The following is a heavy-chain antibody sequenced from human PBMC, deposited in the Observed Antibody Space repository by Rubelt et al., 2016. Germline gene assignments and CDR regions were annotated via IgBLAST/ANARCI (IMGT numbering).Heavy chain of an antibody. V-gene: IGHV4-34*01. CDR3: ASGSSEWLMDAFDI. D-gene: IGHD6-19*01. Sequence: QVQLQQWGAGLLKPSETLSLTCAVYGGSFSGYYWSWIRQPPGKGLEWIGEIHHSGSTNYNPSLKSRVTIAVDTSKNQVSLKLGSVTAADTAVYYCASGSSEWLMDAFDIWGQGTMVTVSS. J-gene: IGHJ3*02. CDR2: IHHSGST. CDR1: GGSFSGYY.